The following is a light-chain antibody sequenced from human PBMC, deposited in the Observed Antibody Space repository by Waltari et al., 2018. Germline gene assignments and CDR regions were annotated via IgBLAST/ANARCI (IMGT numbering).Light chain of an antibody. J-gene: IGLJ2*01. CDR2: EVT. CDR1: SSDLGRYNL. CDR3: CSYAGARGLI. V-gene: IGLV2-23*02. Sequence: QSALTQPASVSGSPGQSITISCTGTSSDLGRYNLVSWYQQHPGKAPKLLLYEVTERHSGVFNRFSGSKSGNTASLTISGLQAEDEADYYCCSYAGARGLIFGGGTKVTVL.